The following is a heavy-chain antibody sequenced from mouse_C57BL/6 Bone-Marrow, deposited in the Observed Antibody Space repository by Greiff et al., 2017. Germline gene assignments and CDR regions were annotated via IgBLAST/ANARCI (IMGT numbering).Heavy chain of an antibody. D-gene: IGHD2-5*01. Sequence: VQLQQPGAELVKPRASVKMSCKASGYTFTSYWITWVKQRPGQGLEWIGDIYPGSGSTNYNEKFKSKATLTVDTSSSTAYMQLSSLTSEDSAVYYCARETSYYSNYAWFAYWGQGTLVTVSA. CDR3: ARETSYYSNYAWFAY. J-gene: IGHJ3*01. CDR2: IYPGSGST. CDR1: GYTFTSYW. V-gene: IGHV1-55*01.